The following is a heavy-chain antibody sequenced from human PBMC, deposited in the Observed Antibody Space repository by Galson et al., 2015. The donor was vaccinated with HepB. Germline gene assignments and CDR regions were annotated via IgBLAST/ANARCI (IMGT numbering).Heavy chain of an antibody. CDR2: ITAYSGNT. CDR1: GYTFKNYG. J-gene: IGHJ6*02. D-gene: IGHD6-13*01. V-gene: IGHV1-18*01. Sequence: SVKVSCKASGYTFKNYGISWARQAPGQGLEWVGWITAYSGNTYYAQKFQGRVTMTTDTTSSTAYMDLRNLRSDDTAIYYCARYRAVAGKGWLDPWGQGTTVTVS. CDR3: ARYRAVAGKGWLDP.